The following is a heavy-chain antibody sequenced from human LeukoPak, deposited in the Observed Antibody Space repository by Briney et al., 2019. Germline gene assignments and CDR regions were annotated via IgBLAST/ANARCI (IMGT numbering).Heavy chain of an antibody. D-gene: IGHD7-27*01. CDR1: GASFSYDY. CDR2: INHSGST. V-gene: IGHV4-34*01. CDR3: AKGVWAPRFDP. Sequence: PSETLSLTCAVYGASFSYDYWSWIRQPPGKGLEWIGEINHSGSTTYNPSLRSRVTISAVKSKNQFSLKLTSVTAADTAVYYCAKGVWAPRFDPWGQGTLVTVSS. J-gene: IGHJ5*02.